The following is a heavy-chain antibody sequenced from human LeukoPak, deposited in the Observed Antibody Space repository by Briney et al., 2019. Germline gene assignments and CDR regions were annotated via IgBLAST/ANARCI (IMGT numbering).Heavy chain of an antibody. Sequence: GRSLRLSCAASGFTFSSYAMHWVRQAPGKGLEWVAVISYDGSNKYYADSVKGRFTISRDNSENTLYLQMNSLRAEDTAVYYCARGGAGAPYYYGMDVWGQGTTVTVSS. CDR1: GFTFSSYA. V-gene: IGHV3-30-3*01. CDR2: ISYDGSNK. D-gene: IGHD1-26*01. J-gene: IGHJ6*02. CDR3: ARGGAGAPYYYGMDV.